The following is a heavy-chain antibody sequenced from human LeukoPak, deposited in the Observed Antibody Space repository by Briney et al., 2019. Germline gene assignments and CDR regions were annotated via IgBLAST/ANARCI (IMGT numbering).Heavy chain of an antibody. Sequence: GGSLRLSCAASGFTFSNYAIHWVRQAPGKGLEWVAFIRYDGSNKYYADSVKGRFTISRDNSKNTLYLQMNSLRAEDTAVYYCAILGWLRAAHAFDIWGQGTMVTVSS. V-gene: IGHV3-30*02. J-gene: IGHJ3*02. CDR1: GFTFSNYA. D-gene: IGHD5-12*01. CDR3: AILGWLRAAHAFDI. CDR2: IRYDGSNK.